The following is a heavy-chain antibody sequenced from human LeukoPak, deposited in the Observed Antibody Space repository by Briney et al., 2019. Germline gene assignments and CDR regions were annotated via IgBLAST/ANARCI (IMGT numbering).Heavy chain of an antibody. D-gene: IGHD1-26*01. V-gene: IGHV3-48*01. J-gene: IGHJ4*02. Sequence: GGSLRLSRAASGFTFSSYSMNWVRQAPGKGLEWVSYISSSSSTIYYADSVKGRFTISRDNAKNSLYLQMNSLRAEDTAVYYCRASGSPLAYYFDYWGQGTLVTVSS. CDR1: GFTFSSYS. CDR2: ISSSSSTI. CDR3: RASGSPLAYYFDY.